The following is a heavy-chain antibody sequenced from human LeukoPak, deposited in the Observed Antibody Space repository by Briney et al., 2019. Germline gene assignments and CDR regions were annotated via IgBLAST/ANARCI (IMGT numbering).Heavy chain of an antibody. V-gene: IGHV1-2*02. CDR1: GYTFIGHY. CDR2: INPDSGGK. J-gene: IGHJ4*02. CDR3: ARDGNFDY. Sequence: ASVKVSCKASGYTFIGHYMPWVRHAPGQGLEWMGWINPDSGGKNYAQKFQGRVTMTRDTSISTAYMELTRLTSDDTAVYYCARDGNFDYWGQGTLVAVSS.